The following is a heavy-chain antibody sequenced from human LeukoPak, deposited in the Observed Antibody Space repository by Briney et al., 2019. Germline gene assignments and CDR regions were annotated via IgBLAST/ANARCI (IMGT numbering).Heavy chain of an antibody. CDR3: AKDRAGGYCSNTQCHYYFDL. V-gene: IGHV3-23*01. CDR2: ISGRGSNT. Sequence: GGSLRLSCAASGFSFGSYAMSWVRQAPGKGLDWVSGISGRGSNTFYADSVKGRFTVSRDNSKNTLYLQMDSLRADDTAVYYCAKDRAGGYCSNTQCHYYFDLWGQGTLVTVSS. J-gene: IGHJ4*02. CDR1: GFSFGSYA. D-gene: IGHD2-2*01.